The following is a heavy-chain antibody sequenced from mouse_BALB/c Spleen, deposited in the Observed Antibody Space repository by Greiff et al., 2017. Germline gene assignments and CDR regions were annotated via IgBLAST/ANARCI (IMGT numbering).Heavy chain of an antibody. CDR2: INPSTGYT. Sequence: VQLQQSGAELAKPGASVKMSCKASGYTFTSYWMHWVKQRPGQGLEWIGYINPSTGYTEYNQKFKDKATLTADKSSSTAYMQLSSLTSEDSAVYYCARWMGRDYWGQGTTLTVSS. CDR3: ARWMGRDY. D-gene: IGHD4-1*01. V-gene: IGHV1-7*01. J-gene: IGHJ2*01. CDR1: GYTFTSYW.